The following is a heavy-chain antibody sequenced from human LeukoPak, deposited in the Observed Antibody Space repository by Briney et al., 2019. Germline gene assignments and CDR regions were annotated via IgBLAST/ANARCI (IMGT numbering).Heavy chain of an antibody. V-gene: IGHV3-21*01. Sequence: GGSLRLSCAASGFTFSSYSMNWVRQASGKGLEWVSSISSSSSYIYYADSVKGRFTISRDNAKNSLYLQMSSLRAEDTAVYYCVRALGYSSGCGDYWGQGTLVTVSS. CDR1: GFTFSSYS. CDR2: ISSSSSYI. J-gene: IGHJ4*02. D-gene: IGHD6-19*01. CDR3: VRALGYSSGCGDY.